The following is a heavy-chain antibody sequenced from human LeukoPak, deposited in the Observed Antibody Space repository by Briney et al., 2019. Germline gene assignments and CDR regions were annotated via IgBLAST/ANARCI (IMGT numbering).Heavy chain of an antibody. CDR3: ARDLCGSTSCYLNSYDA. CDR2: IYSGGST. D-gene: IGHD2-2*01. Sequence: GGSLRLSCAASGFTVSSNYMSWVRQAPGKGLEWVSVIYSGGSTYYADSVKGRFTISRDNSKNTLYLQMNSLRAEDTAVYYCARDLCGSTSCYLNSYDAWGQGTLVTVSS. J-gene: IGHJ5*02. V-gene: IGHV3-53*01. CDR1: GFTVSSNY.